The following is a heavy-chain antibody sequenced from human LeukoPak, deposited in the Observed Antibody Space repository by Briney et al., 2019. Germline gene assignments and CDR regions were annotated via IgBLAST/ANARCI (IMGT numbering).Heavy chain of an antibody. Sequence: GGSLRLSCAASGFTVSSNYMSWVRQAPGKGLEWVSSITPSGGSTYYTVSVRGRFTISRDNSKNILFLQMDSLGAEDTALYYCAKATLQWELHPSSIDSWGQGALVTVSS. J-gene: IGHJ4*02. CDR3: AKATLQWELHPSSIDS. CDR2: ITPSGGST. V-gene: IGHV3-23*01. D-gene: IGHD1-26*01. CDR1: GFTVSSNY.